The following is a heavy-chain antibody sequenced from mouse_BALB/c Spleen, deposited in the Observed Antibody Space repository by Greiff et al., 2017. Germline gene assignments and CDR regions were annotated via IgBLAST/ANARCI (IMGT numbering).Heavy chain of an antibody. J-gene: IGHJ2*01. V-gene: IGHV1S16*01. D-gene: IGHD3-3*01. CDR3: TIRDPNEFDY. CDR1: GFNIKDYY. Sequence: QVQLQQSGAELVRPGALVKLSCKASGFNIKDYYMHWVKLRPGQGFEWIGEINPSNGGTNYNEKFKRKATLTVDKSSSTAYMQLSSLTSEDSAVYYCTIRDPNEFDYWGQGTTLTVSS. CDR2: INPSNGGT.